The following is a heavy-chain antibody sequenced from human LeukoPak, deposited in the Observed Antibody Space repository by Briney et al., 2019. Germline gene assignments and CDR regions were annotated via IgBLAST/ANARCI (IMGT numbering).Heavy chain of an antibody. CDR1: GYSFTNYW. J-gene: IGHJ6*04. CDR2: IDPSDSYA. Sequence: GESLKISCNGSGYSFTNYWISWVRQMPGKGLEWMGRIDPSDSYANYSPSFQGHVTVSVDKSISTAYLQWSSLKASDTAMYYCARSDGMDVWGKGTTVTVSP. CDR3: ARSDGMDV. V-gene: IGHV5-10-1*01.